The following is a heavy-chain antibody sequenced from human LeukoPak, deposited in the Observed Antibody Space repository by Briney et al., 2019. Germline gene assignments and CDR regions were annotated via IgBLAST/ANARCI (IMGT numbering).Heavy chain of an antibody. CDR3: ARDSGTTGEVKFDP. D-gene: IGHD3-10*01. V-gene: IGHV4-4*07. J-gene: IGHJ5*02. CDR1: GDSMSSYY. Sequence: SETLSLTCTVSGDSMSSYYWSWIRQPAGKGLEWIGRIYTSGSITYNPSLKSRVSMSVDTSKNQFSLKLSSVTAADMAVYYCARDSGTTGEVKFDPWGQGTLVTVSS. CDR2: IYTSGSI.